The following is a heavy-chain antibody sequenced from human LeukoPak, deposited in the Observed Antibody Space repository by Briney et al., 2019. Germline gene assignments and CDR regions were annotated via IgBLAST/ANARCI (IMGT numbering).Heavy chain of an antibody. CDR2: ISAYNGNT. CDR1: GYTFTSYG. J-gene: IGHJ4*02. V-gene: IGHV1-18*01. D-gene: IGHD4-23*01. CDR3: ARQGYSGHSQGAADY. Sequence: GASVKVSCKASGYTFTSYGISWVRQAPGRGLEWMGWISAYNGNTNYAQKLQGRVTMTTDTSTSTAYMELRSLRSDDTAVYYCARQGYSGHSQGAADYWGQGTLVTVSS.